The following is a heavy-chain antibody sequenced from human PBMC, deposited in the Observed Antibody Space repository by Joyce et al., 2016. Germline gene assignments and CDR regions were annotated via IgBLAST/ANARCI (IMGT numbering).Heavy chain of an antibody. CDR2: ISYDGIYK. CDR3: AKILTATYSSGWFLDY. J-gene: IGHJ4*02. CDR1: GLTLSNYG. D-gene: IGHD6-25*01. V-gene: IGHV3-30*18. Sequence: QVQLVESGGGVVQPGRSLRLSCAASGLTLSNYGVHWVRQAPGKGLEWVAVISYDGIYKYDADSVKGRFNISRDNSKNTVFLEMNSLRTEDTAVYYCAKILTATYSSGWFLDYWGQGTLVTVSS.